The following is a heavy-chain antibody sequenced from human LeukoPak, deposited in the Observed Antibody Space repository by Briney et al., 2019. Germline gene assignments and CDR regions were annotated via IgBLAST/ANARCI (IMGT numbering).Heavy chain of an antibody. D-gene: IGHD2-21*01. CDR3: AKGKGDYFSDS. V-gene: IGHV3-23*01. J-gene: IGHJ4*02. CDR1: GFIFSSYA. CDR2: ISDSGGRT. Sequence: GGSLRLSCAASGFIFSSYAMTWVRQAPGKGLEWVSSISDSGGRTYYADSVKGRFTISRDNSKNTLYLQMISLRAEDTAVYYCAKGKGDYFSDSWGQGTLVTVSS.